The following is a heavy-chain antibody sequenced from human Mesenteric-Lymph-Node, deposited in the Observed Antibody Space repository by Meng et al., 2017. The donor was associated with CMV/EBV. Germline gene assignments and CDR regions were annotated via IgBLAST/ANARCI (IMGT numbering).Heavy chain of an antibody. V-gene: IGHV4-39*07. CDR1: GGSISSSSYY. J-gene: IGHJ6*02. D-gene: IGHD3-22*01. CDR3: ARGRYYDSSGYYYGRYYGMDV. CDR2: INHSGST. Sequence: GSLRLSCTVSGGSISSSSYYWGWIRQPPGKGLEWIGEINHSGSTNYNPSLKSRVTISVDTSKNQFSLKLSSVTAADTAVYYCARGRYYDSSGYYYGRYYGMDVWGQGTTVTVSS.